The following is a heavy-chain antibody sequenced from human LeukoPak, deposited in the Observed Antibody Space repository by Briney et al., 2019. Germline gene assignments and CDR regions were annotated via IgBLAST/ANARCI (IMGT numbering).Heavy chain of an antibody. D-gene: IGHD6-19*01. CDR2: SNSDGSTT. CDR1: GFTFSTYW. V-gene: IGHV3-74*01. CDR3: ARKYSSGIGGKYYFDY. J-gene: IGHJ4*02. Sequence: AGGSLRLSCAASGFTFSTYWMHWVRQAPGKGLVWVSRSNSDGSTTSYADSVKGRFTISRDNAKNSLYLQMNSLRAEDTALYHCARKYSSGIGGKYYFDYWGQGTLVTVSS.